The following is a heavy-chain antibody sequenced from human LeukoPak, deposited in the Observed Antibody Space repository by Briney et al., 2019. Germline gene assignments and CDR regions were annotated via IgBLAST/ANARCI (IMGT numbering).Heavy chain of an antibody. CDR3: ARDGTTVAPREADF. CDR2: ISFDGSDT. J-gene: IGHJ4*02. Sequence: PGGFLRLSCAASGFSFSNYGMHWVRQAPGKGLHWVAVISFDGSDTSYAESVKGRFTVSRDNSGNTLYLQMNSLSAEDTAVYYCARDGTTVAPREADFWGQGTLVTVSS. D-gene: IGHD4-23*01. CDR1: GFSFSNYG. V-gene: IGHV3-30*04.